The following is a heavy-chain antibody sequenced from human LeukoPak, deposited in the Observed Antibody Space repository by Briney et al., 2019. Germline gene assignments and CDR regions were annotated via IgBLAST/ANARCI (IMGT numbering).Heavy chain of an antibody. V-gene: IGHV3-21*04. CDR3: AKSGNAWYFFDS. D-gene: IGHD6-19*01. Sequence: TGGSLRLSCAASGFTFSSYSMNWVRQAPGKGLEWVSSISSSSSYIYYADSVKGRFTISRDNSENTLYLQMNSLRSDDTAVYYCAKSGNAWYFFDSWGQGTLVTVSS. CDR2: ISSSSSYI. J-gene: IGHJ4*02. CDR1: GFTFSSYS.